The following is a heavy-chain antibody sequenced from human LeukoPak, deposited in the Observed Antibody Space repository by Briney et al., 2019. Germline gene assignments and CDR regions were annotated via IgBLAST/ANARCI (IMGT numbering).Heavy chain of an antibody. J-gene: IGHJ6*02. CDR2: IYYSGST. Sequence: SETPSLTCTVSGGSISNYYWSWIRQPPGKGLEWIGYIYYSGSTNYNPSLKSRVTISVDTSKNQFSLKLSSVTAADTAVYYCERVGGTNYYYYGMDVWGQGTTVTVSS. CDR3: ERVGGTNYYYYGMDV. V-gene: IGHV4-59*01. D-gene: IGHD1-26*01. CDR1: GGSISNYY.